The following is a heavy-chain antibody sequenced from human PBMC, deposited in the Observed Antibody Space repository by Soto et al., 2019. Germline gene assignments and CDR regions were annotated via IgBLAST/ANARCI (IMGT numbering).Heavy chain of an antibody. Sequence: AGGSLRLSCAASGFTFSDSYMDWVRQAPGKGLEWVGRIRNKANSFTTEYAASVKGRFTISRDDSKNSLSLQMNSLRAEDTAVYYCARESEDLTSNFDYWGQGTLVTVSS. CDR3: ARESEDLTSNFDY. V-gene: IGHV3-72*01. CDR1: GFTFSDSY. CDR2: IRNKANSFTT. J-gene: IGHJ4*02.